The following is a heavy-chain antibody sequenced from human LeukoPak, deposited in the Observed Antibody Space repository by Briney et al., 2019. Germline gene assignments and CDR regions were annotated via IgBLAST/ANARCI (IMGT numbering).Heavy chain of an antibody. Sequence: GESLKISCKTSAYNFSNYWIGWVRQMPGKGLEWMGIFSPGDSNHRYSPSFEGQVTISADKSISTAYLQWSSLKASDTAMYFCARLERLSTNFDYRGQGTLVTVSS. J-gene: IGHJ4*02. CDR2: FSPGDSNH. V-gene: IGHV5-51*01. CDR1: AYNFSNYW. CDR3: ARLERLSTNFDY. D-gene: IGHD5/OR15-5a*01.